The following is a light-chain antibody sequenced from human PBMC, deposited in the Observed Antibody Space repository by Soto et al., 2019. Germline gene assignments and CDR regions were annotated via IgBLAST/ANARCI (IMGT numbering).Light chain of an antibody. Sequence: IVLTQSPASLSLSPVERATLSCRASQSVDSFLAWYQQKPGRTPRLLIYDTSNRATGIPARFSGSGSGTDFTLTIRRLEPEDLGVYSCQVRTDWPPFKYTFGKGTKLEVK. CDR3: QVRTDWPPFKYT. CDR2: DTS. V-gene: IGKV3-11*01. CDR1: QSVDSF. J-gene: IGKJ2*01.